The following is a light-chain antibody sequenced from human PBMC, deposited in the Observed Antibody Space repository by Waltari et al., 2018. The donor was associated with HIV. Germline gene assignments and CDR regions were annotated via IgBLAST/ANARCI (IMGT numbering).Light chain of an antibody. CDR2: WAS. V-gene: IGKV4-1*01. Sequence: DIVMTQSTDSLAVSMGGRATINCNSSQSVLYSSKNTNYLARYQQKPGQPPKRLIYWASTRESGVPDRFSGSGSGTDFTLTISSLQAEDVAVYYCQQYYSTPAFGQGTKVEIK. CDR1: QSVLYSSKNTNY. J-gene: IGKJ1*01. CDR3: QQYYSTPA.